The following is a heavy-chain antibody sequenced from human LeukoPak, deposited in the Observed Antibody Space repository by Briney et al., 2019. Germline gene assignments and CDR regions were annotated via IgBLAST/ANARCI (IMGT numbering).Heavy chain of an antibody. CDR1: GYSISSGYY. V-gene: IGHV4-38-2*02. CDR2: IYHSGST. D-gene: IGHD5-18*01. CDR3: ARLEGYGPENYFDY. Sequence: SETLSLACTVSGYSISSGYYWGWIRQPPGKGLEWIGSIYHSGSTYYNPSLKSRVTISVDTSKNQFSLKLSSVIAADTAVYYCARLEGYGPENYFDYWGQGTLVTVSS. J-gene: IGHJ4*02.